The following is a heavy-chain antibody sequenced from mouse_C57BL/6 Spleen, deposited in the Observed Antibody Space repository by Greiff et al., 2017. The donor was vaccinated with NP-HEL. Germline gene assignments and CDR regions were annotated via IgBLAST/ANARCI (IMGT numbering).Heavy chain of an antibody. CDR1: GFTFSSYG. Sequence: EVKLMESGGDLVKPGGSLKLSCAASGFTFSSYGMSWVRQTPDKRLEWVATISSGGSYTYYPDSVKGRFTISRDNAKNTLYLQMSSLKSEDTAMYYCARRVYEGAMDYWGQGTSVTVSS. D-gene: IGHD2-3*01. CDR2: ISSGGSYT. V-gene: IGHV5-6*01. CDR3: ARRVYEGAMDY. J-gene: IGHJ4*01.